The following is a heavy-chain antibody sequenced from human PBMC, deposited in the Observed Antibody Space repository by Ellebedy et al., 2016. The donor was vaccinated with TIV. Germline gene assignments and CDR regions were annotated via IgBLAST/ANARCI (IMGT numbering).Heavy chain of an antibody. CDR3: VRDLQWLVFDY. V-gene: IGHV3-30*04. Sequence: GESLKISCAASGFTFSTYPMHWVRQAPGKGLEWVAAISYDGSNKFYADSVKGRFTISRDDSKSTLYLQMNSLRAEDTAVYYCVRDLQWLVFDYWGQGTLVTVSS. CDR2: ISYDGSNK. J-gene: IGHJ4*02. D-gene: IGHD6-19*01. CDR1: GFTFSTYP.